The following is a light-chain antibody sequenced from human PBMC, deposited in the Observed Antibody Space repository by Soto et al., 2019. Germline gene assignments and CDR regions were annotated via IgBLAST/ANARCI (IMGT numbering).Light chain of an antibody. Sequence: EIAMTQAPGTLSLSPGETATLSCRASQSVSSNYVAWFHQKPGQAPRLLIYGASSRATGVPDRFSASGSGTDFTLTISRLEPEDFAVYYCQQYGRSPFTFGPGTKVDI. CDR1: QSVSSNY. J-gene: IGKJ3*01. V-gene: IGKV3-20*01. CDR3: QQYGRSPFT. CDR2: GAS.